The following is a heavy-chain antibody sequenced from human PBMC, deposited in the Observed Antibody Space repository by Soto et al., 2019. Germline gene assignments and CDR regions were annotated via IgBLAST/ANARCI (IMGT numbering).Heavy chain of an antibody. Sequence: QVQLVQSGAEVKKPGSSVKVSCKASGGTFSSYTISWVRQAPGQGLEWMGRIIPILGIANYAQKFQGRVTXXAXKSXSTAYMELSSLRSEDTAVYYCARESGTGEEGWFDPWGQGTLVTVSS. V-gene: IGHV1-69*08. CDR2: IIPILGIA. D-gene: IGHD7-27*01. CDR1: GGTFSSYT. J-gene: IGHJ5*02. CDR3: ARESGTGEEGWFDP.